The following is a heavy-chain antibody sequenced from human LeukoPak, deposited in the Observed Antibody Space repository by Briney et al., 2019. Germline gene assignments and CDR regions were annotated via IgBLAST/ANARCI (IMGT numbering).Heavy chain of an antibody. CDR1: GFTFSRYS. CDR2: ISSTSTYT. V-gene: IGHV3-21*01. Sequence: GGSLRLSCAASGFTFSRYSMNWVRQAPGKGLEWVSSISSTSTYTYYPDSVKGRFTISRDNAQNSLYLQMNSLRAEDTAVYYCVRDLEYSSSTVSGRSFDYWGQGTLVTVSS. D-gene: IGHD6-6*01. J-gene: IGHJ4*02. CDR3: VRDLEYSSSTVSGRSFDY.